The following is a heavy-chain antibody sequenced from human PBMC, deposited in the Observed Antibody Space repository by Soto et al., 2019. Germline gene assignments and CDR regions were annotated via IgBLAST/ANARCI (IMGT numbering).Heavy chain of an antibody. CDR3: AREGDYDFWSGYLGGMDV. J-gene: IGHJ6*02. CDR2: ISSSSSTI. D-gene: IGHD3-3*01. CDR1: GFTFSSYS. Sequence: GGSLRLSCAASGFTFSSYSMNWVRQAPGKGLEWVSYISSSSSTIYYADSVKGRFTISRDNAKNSLYLQMNSRRDEDTAVYYCAREGDYDFWSGYLGGMDVWGQGTTVTVS. V-gene: IGHV3-48*02.